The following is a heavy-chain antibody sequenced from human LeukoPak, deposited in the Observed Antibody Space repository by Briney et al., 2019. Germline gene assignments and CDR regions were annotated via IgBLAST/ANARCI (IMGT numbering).Heavy chain of an antibody. CDR3: ARSNFLYYFDY. CDR1: GFTFSTYA. Sequence: GGSLRLSCAASGFTFSTYAVSWVRQAPGKGLQWVSYISSSGSTIYYADSVKGRFTISRDNAKNSLYLQMNSLRAEDTAVYYCARSNFLYYFDYWGQGTLVTVSS. V-gene: IGHV3-48*03. CDR2: ISSSGSTI. J-gene: IGHJ4*02. D-gene: IGHD4/OR15-4a*01.